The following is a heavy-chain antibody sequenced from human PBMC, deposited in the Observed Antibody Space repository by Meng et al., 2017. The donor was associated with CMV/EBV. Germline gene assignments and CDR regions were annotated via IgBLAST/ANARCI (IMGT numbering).Heavy chain of an antibody. Sequence: QVPLQQWGAGLLRPSETLSLTCAVYGGSFSGYYWSWIRQPPGKGLEWIGEINHSGSTNYNPSLKSRVTKSVDTSKNQFSLKLSSVTAADTAVYYCARGVGGWFDPWGQGTLVTVSS. CDR2: INHSGST. CDR1: GGSFSGYY. V-gene: IGHV4-34*01. D-gene: IGHD1-26*01. J-gene: IGHJ5*02. CDR3: ARGVGGWFDP.